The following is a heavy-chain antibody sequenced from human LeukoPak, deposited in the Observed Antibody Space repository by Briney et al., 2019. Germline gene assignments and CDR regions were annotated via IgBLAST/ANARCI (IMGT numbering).Heavy chain of an antibody. D-gene: IGHD3-3*01. Sequence: GASVKVSCKASGYTFTGYHMHWVRQAPGQGLEWMGRINPNSGGTNYAQKFQGRVTMTRDTSISTAYMELSRLRSDDTAVYYCALIFGVVTHGVFGDYWGQGTLVTVSS. CDR2: INPNSGGT. V-gene: IGHV1-2*06. CDR3: ALIFGVVTHGVFGDY. J-gene: IGHJ4*02. CDR1: GYTFTGYH.